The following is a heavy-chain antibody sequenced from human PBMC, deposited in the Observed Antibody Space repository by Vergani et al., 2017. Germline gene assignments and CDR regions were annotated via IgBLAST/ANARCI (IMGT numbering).Heavy chain of an antibody. CDR3: AADLGGGSYGY. CDR2: IVVGSGNT. J-gene: IGHJ4*02. CDR1: GFTFTSSA. Sequence: QMQLVRSGPEVKKPGTSVKVSCKASGFTFTSSAVQWVRQARGQRLEWIGWIVVGSGNTNYAQKFQERVTITRDMSTSTAYMELSSLRSEDTAVYYCAADLGGGSYGYWGQGTLVTVSS. D-gene: IGHD1-26*01. V-gene: IGHV1-58*01.